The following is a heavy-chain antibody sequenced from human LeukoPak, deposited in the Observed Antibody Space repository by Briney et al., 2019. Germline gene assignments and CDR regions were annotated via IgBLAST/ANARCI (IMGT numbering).Heavy chain of an antibody. CDR2: ISGSGGST. CDR3: ARGTWFGELSVDY. CDR1: GFSFSSYA. D-gene: IGHD3-10*01. V-gene: IGHV3-23*01. Sequence: GGSLRLSCAASGFSFSSYAMSWVRQAPGKGLEWVSAISGSGGSTYYADSVKGRFTISRDNSKNTLYLQMNSLRAEDTAVYYCARGTWFGELSVDYWGQGTLVTVSS. J-gene: IGHJ4*02.